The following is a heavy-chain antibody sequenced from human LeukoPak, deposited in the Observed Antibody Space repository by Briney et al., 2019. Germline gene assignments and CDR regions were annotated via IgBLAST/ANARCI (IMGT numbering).Heavy chain of an antibody. CDR3: ARATYDSSGYYRYYFDY. Sequence: GGSLRLSCAASGSTFSSYAMSWVRQAPGKGLEWVSAISGSGGSTYYADSVKGRFTISRDNSKNTLYLQMNSLRAEDTAVYYCARATYDSSGYYRYYFDYWGQGTLDTVSS. V-gene: IGHV3-23*01. CDR1: GSTFSSYA. J-gene: IGHJ4*02. CDR2: ISGSGGST. D-gene: IGHD3-22*01.